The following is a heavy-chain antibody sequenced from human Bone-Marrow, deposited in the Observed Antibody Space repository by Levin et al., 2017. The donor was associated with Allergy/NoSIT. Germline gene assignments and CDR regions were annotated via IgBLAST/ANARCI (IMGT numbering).Heavy chain of an antibody. CDR2: LYSGGST. Sequence: GGSLRLSCTASGLTVSSNYMNWVRQAPGKGLEWVSILYSGGSTYYADSVKGRFTISRDNPKNTPYLQMNSLRAEDTAVYYWAKSATADDAIDLWGQGTMVVVSS. CDR1: GLTVSSNY. J-gene: IGHJ3*01. V-gene: IGHV3-53*01. CDR3: AKSATADDAIDL.